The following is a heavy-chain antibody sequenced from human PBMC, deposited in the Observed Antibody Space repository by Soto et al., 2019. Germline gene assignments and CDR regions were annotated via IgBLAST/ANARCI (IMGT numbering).Heavy chain of an antibody. CDR1: GYSFTSYG. D-gene: IGHD5-12*01. V-gene: IGHV1-18*01. CDR3: GRSSSMRGAAWSDS. Sequence: GASVKVSCKASGYSFTSYGINWVRQAPGQGLEWIGWVSGYNYNTKYAQKFQGRITVTTDTSTNTAYMELRGLRSYDTAVYYCGRSSSMRGAAWSDSWGRGTLVTVSS. CDR2: VSGYNYNT. J-gene: IGHJ5*01.